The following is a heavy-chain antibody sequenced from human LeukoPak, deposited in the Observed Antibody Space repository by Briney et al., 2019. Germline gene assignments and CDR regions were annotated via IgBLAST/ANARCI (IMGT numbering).Heavy chain of an antibody. D-gene: IGHD3-22*01. Sequence: AGGSLRLSCAASGFTVSSNYMSWVRQAPGKGLEWVSIIYSGGSTYYADSVKGRFTISRDNSKNTLYLQLNSLRAEDTAVYYCARLHSLIRAQPDDCWGQGTLVTVSS. CDR1: GFTVSSNY. V-gene: IGHV3-53*01. CDR2: IYSGGST. J-gene: IGHJ4*02. CDR3: ARLHSLIRAQPDDC.